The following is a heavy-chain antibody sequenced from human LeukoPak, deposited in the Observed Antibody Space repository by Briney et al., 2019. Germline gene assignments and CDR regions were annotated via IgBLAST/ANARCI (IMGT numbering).Heavy chain of an antibody. V-gene: IGHV4-39*07. Sequence: SATLSLTCTVSGGSISSSSYYWGWIRQPPGKGLEWIGSIYYSGSTYYNPSLKSRVTISVDTSKNQFSLKLSSVTAADTAVYYCARGGQAKPLRYFDWYHTPQYYFDYWGQGTLVTVSS. CDR2: IYYSGST. CDR3: ARGGQAKPLRYFDWYHTPQYYFDY. CDR1: GGSISSSSYY. J-gene: IGHJ4*02. D-gene: IGHD3-9*01.